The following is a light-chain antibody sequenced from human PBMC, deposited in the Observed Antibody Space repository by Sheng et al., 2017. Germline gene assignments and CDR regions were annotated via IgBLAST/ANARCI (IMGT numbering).Light chain of an antibody. V-gene: IGKV1-13*02. CDR1: QGISSA. CDR2: DAS. Sequence: AIQLTQSPSSLSASVGDRVTITCRASQGISSALAWYQQKPGKAPKLLIYDASSLESGVPSRFSGSGSGTEFTLTISSLQPEDFAIYYCQERRNWPPITFGQGTRLEIK. J-gene: IGKJ5*01. CDR3: QERRNWPPIT.